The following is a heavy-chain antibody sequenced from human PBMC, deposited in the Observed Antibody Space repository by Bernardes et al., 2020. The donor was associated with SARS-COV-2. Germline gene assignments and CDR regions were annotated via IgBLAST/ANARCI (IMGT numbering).Heavy chain of an antibody. CDR1: GFSFSSYW. J-gene: IGHJ5*02. Sequence: GSLRLSCAASGFSFSSYWMHWVRQVPGKGLVWVSRISASGASTYYTDSVKGRFTISRDNSKNTLYLQMNSLRAEDTSVYYCARGPLCNSTTCYTVGWFDPWGQGTLVTVSS. CDR2: ISASGAST. D-gene: IGHD2-2*02. V-gene: IGHV3-23*01. CDR3: ARGPLCNSTTCYTVGWFDP.